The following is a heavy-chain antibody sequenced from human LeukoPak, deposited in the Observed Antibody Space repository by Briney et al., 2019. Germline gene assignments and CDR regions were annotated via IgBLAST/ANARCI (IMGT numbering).Heavy chain of an antibody. J-gene: IGHJ4*02. CDR3: ARDLAEYSSSLVDY. D-gene: IGHD6-6*01. CDR1: GYTFTSYD. V-gene: IGHV1-8*01. CDR2: MNPNSGNT. Sequence: ASVKVSCKASGYTFTSYDINWVRQATGQGLEWMGWMNPNSGNTGYAQKFQGRVTMTRNTSISTAYMELSSLRSDDTAVYYCARDLAEYSSSLVDYWGQGTLVTVSS.